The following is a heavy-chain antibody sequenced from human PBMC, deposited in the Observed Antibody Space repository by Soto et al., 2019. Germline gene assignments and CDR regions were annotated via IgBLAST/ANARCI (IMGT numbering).Heavy chain of an antibody. CDR3: ARELPQRQGRNMDV. V-gene: IGHV4-31*03. Sequence: PSETLSLTCTVSGGSISSGGYYWSWIRHRPGEGLEWFGYINHRGSLYYNPSLKSRVSMSVDTSKNQFSLNLSSVTAADTAVYYCARELPQRQGRNMDVWGQGTTVTVSS. J-gene: IGHJ6*02. CDR1: GGSISSGGYY. D-gene: IGHD1-1*01. CDR2: INHRGSL.